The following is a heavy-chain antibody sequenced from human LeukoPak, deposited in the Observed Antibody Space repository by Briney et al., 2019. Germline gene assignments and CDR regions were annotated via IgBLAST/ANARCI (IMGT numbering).Heavy chain of an antibody. V-gene: IGHV1-69*13. D-gene: IGHD3-10*01. J-gene: IGHJ4*02. CDR3: ARDQLFSGQVRAYFDY. Sequence: SVKVSCKASGGTFSSYAINWVRQAPGQGLEWMGGVIPMYATTHYAQNFQGRVTITADESTGTAYMELSSLRSEDTAVYYCARDQLFSGQVRAYFDYWGQGTLVTVSS. CDR2: VIPMYATT. CDR1: GGTFSSYA.